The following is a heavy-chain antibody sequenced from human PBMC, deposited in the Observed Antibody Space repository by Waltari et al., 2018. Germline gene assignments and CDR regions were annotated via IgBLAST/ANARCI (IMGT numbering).Heavy chain of an antibody. CDR2: ISSSSSTI. Sequence: EVQLVESGGGLVQPGGSLRLSCAASGFTFSSYSMNWVRQSPGKVLEWVSYISSSSSTIYYAYSGKRRFTPARDNAKNSLYRQMNSLRAEDTAVYYCARDIVVPVARGGDYWGQGTLVTVSS. CDR1: GFTFSSYS. V-gene: IGHV3-48*04. CDR3: ARDIVVPVARGGDY. D-gene: IGHD2-2*01. J-gene: IGHJ4*02.